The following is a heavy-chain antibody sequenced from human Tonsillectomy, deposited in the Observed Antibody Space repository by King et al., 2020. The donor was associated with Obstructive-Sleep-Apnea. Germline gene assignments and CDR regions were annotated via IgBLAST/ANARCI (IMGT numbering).Heavy chain of an antibody. CDR2: IYPGDSDT. J-gene: IGHJ4*02. Sequence: VQLVESGAEVKKPGESLKISCKGSGYSFSSYWIVWVRQMPGKGLEWMGIIYPGDSDTRYSPSFQGQVTISAEKSISTAYLQWSSLKASDTAMYYCARHPPSYFDSSGFPFDFWGQGTLVTVSS. D-gene: IGHD3-22*01. CDR1: GYSFSSYW. CDR3: ARHPPSYFDSSGFPFDF. V-gene: IGHV5-51*01.